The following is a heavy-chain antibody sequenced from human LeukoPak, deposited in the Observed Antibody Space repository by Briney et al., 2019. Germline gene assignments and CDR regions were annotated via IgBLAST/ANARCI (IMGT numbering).Heavy chain of an antibody. Sequence: GGSLRLSCAASRFTFSSYAMHWVRQAPGKGLEWVAVISYDGSNKYYADSVKGRFTISRDNSKNTLYLQMNSLRAEDTAAYYCARESGGGFANYFDYWGQGTLVTVSS. CDR2: ISYDGSNK. J-gene: IGHJ4*02. CDR3: ARESGGGFANYFDY. CDR1: RFTFSSYA. D-gene: IGHD1-26*01. V-gene: IGHV3-30-3*01.